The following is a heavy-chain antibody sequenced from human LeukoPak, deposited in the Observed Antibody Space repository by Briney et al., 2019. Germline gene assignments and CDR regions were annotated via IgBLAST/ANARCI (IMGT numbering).Heavy chain of an antibody. CDR2: IKQDGSEK. CDR3: AKDQETTVTPYYFDY. V-gene: IGHV3-7*03. D-gene: IGHD4-17*01. Sequence: GGSLRLSCAASGFTFSSYWMSWVRQAPGKGLEWVANIKQDGSEKYYMDSVKGRFTISRDNAKNSLYLQMNSLRAEDTAVYYCAKDQETTVTPYYFDYWGQGTLVTVSS. J-gene: IGHJ4*02. CDR1: GFTFSSYW.